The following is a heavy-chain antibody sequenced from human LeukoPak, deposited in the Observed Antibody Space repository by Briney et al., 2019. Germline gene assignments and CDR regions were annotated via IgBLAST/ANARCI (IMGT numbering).Heavy chain of an antibody. CDR3: GSGEGGGYYYYMDV. J-gene: IGHJ6*03. V-gene: IGHV1-69*05. Sequence: SVKVSCKASGGTFSSYAISWVRQAPGQGLEWMGGVIPIFGTANYAQKFQGRVTITTDESTSTAYMELSSLRSEDTAVYYCGSGEGGGYYYYMDVWGKGTTVTVSS. CDR1: GGTFSSYA. CDR2: VIPIFGTA. D-gene: IGHD2-21*01.